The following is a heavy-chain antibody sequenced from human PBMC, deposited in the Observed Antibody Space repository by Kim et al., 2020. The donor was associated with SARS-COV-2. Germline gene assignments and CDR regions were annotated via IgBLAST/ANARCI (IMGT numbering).Heavy chain of an antibody. CDR1: GGSISSGGYY. J-gene: IGHJ5*02. CDR3: SRDLLDYYDSSGSNWFDP. CDR2: IYYSGST. Sequence: SETLSLTCTVSGGSISSGGYYWSWIRQHPGKGLEWIGYIYYSGSTYYNPSLKSRVTISVDTSKNQFSLKLSSVTAADTAVYYCSRDLLDYYDSSGSNWFDPWGQLTLVTVSS. V-gene: IGHV4-31*03. D-gene: IGHD3-22*01.